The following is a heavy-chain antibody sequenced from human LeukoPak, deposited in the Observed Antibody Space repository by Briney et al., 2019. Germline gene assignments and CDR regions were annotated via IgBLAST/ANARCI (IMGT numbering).Heavy chain of an antibody. V-gene: IGHV3-30*18. CDR1: GFTFSSYG. CDR2: ISYDGSNK. CDR3: AKGGKWDVTPFDY. D-gene: IGHD1-26*01. Sequence: GGSLRLSCAASGFTFSSYGMHWVRQAPGKGLEWGAVISYDGSNKYYADSVKGRFTISRDNSKNTLYLQMNSLRAEDTAVYYCAKGGKWDVTPFDYWGQGTLVTVSS. J-gene: IGHJ4*02.